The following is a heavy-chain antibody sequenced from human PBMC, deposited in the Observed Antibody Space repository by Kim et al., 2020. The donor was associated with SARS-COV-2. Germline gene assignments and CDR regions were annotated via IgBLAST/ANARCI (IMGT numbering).Heavy chain of an antibody. D-gene: IGHD6-19*01. J-gene: IGHJ4*02. Sequence: SETLSLTCTVSGGSISSSSYYWGWIRQPPGKGLEWIGSIYYSGSTYYNPSLKSRVTISVDTSKNQFSLKLSSVTAADTAVYYCARAGSGWENDYWGQGTLVTVSS. CDR3: ARAGSGWENDY. CDR1: GGSISSSSYY. V-gene: IGHV4-39*07. CDR2: IYYSGST.